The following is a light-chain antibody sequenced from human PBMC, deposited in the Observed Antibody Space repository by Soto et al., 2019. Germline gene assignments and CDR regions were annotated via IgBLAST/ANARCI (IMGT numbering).Light chain of an antibody. CDR1: QGISSY. CDR3: QQYYSYPRT. V-gene: IGKV1-8*01. J-gene: IGKJ1*01. Sequence: IRMTQAPSGISGSTGHRVTITCWASQGISSYLAWYQQKPGKAPKLLIYAASTLQSGVPSRFSGSGSGTDFTLTISCLQSEDFATYYCQQYYSYPRTFGKGTTGAIK. CDR2: AAS.